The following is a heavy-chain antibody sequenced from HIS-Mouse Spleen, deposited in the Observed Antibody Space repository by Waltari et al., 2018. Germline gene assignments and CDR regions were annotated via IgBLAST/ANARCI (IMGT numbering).Heavy chain of an antibody. CDR1: VGSISSSSSD. Sequence: QLQLQESGPGLVKPSETLSLTCTVSVGSISSSSSDWGWIRQPPGKGLEWIGSIYYSGSTYYNPSLKSRVTISVDTSKNQFSLKLSSVTAADTAVYYCAREIPYSSSWYDWYFDLWGRGTLVTVSS. D-gene: IGHD6-13*01. V-gene: IGHV4-39*07. CDR3: AREIPYSSSWYDWYFDL. J-gene: IGHJ2*01. CDR2: IYYSGST.